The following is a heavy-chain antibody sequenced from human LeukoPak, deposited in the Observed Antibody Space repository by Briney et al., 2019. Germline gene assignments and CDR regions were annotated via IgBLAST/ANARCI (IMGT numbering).Heavy chain of an antibody. CDR3: ARDDQYSYGHDY. Sequence: SETLSLTCTVSGGSISSYYWSWIRQPPGKGLEWIGYIYYSGSTNYNPSLKSRVTISVDTSKNQFSLKLSSVTAADTAVYYCARDDQYSYGHDYWGQGTLVTVSS. V-gene: IGHV4-59*01. J-gene: IGHJ4*02. CDR2: IYYSGST. CDR1: GGSISSYY. D-gene: IGHD5-18*01.